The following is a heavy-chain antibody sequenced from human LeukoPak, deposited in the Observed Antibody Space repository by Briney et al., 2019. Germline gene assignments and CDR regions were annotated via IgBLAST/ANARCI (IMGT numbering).Heavy chain of an antibody. CDR1: GASISNYY. Sequence: SKTLSLTCTVSGASISNYYWSWIRQPPGEGLEWIGYIYNTNTGSTNNNLSLKSRVTISVDTSENQFSPKVSSVTAADTAFYYCARGALLYAGNPHDGFDIWGQGTMVTVSS. D-gene: IGHD4-23*01. J-gene: IGHJ3*02. CDR3: ARGALLYAGNPHDGFDI. V-gene: IGHV4-59*12. CDR2: IYNTNTGST.